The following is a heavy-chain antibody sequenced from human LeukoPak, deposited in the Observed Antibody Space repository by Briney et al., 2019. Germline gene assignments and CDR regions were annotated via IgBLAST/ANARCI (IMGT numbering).Heavy chain of an antibody. CDR2: LYYSGNT. CDR1: GGSINSSSYY. CDR3: ARGPYSYDSSGAFDI. V-gene: IGHV4-39*07. J-gene: IGHJ3*02. Sequence: PSETLSLTCTVSGGSINSSSYYWGWIRQPPGKGLEWIGSLYYSGNTYYNPSLKSRVTISVHSSKNQFSLQLSSVTAADTAVYFCARGPYSYDSSGAFDIWGQGTMVTVSS. D-gene: IGHD3-22*01.